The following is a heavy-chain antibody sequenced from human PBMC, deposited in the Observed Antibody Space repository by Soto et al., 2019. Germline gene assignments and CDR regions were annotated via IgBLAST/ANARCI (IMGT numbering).Heavy chain of an antibody. D-gene: IGHD6-13*01. Sequence: QVQLVQSGAEVKKPGASVKVSCKASGYTFTSYDINWVRQATGQGLEWMGWMNPNSGNTGYAQKFQGRVTMTRNTSISTAYMELSSRRSEDTAVYYCARGSSYSSSWYMPEYFQHWGQGTLVTVSS. J-gene: IGHJ1*01. V-gene: IGHV1-8*01. CDR3: ARGSSYSSSWYMPEYFQH. CDR1: GYTFTSYD. CDR2: MNPNSGNT.